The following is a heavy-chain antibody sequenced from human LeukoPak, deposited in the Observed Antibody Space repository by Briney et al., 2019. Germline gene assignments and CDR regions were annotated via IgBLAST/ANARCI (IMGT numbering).Heavy chain of an antibody. Sequence: SETLSLTCTVSGGSISSSSYYWGWIRQPPGKGLEWIGSIYYSGSTYYNPSLKSRVTISVDTSKNQFSLKLSSVTAADAAVYYCAREVGAASGYGMDVWGRGTTVTVSS. V-gene: IGHV4-39*07. CDR1: GGSISSSSYY. CDR2: IYYSGST. J-gene: IGHJ6*02. D-gene: IGHD1-26*01. CDR3: AREVGAASGYGMDV.